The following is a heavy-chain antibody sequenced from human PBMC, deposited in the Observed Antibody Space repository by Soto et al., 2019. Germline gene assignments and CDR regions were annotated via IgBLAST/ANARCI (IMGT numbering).Heavy chain of an antibody. CDR3: AKDRVVGGRMGAFDI. V-gene: IGHV3-23*01. CDR2: IGGSGGNT. J-gene: IGHJ3*02. CDR1: GFTFSNYA. Sequence: EVQLLESGGGLVQPGGSLRLSCAASGFTFSNYAMSWVRQAPGKGLEWVSTIGGSGGNTFYADSVKGRFTISRDSSKSTLYLHMNSLRAEEDTAVYYCAKDRVVGGRMGAFDIWGQGTMVTGSS. D-gene: IGHD3-16*01.